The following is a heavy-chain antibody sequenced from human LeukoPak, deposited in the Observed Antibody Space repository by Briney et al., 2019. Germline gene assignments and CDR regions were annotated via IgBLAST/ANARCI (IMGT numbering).Heavy chain of an antibody. V-gene: IGHV1-69*13. J-gene: IGHJ4*02. Sequence: SVKVSCKASGGTFSSYAISWVRQAPGQGLEWMGGIIPIFGTANYAQRFQGRVTITADESTSTAYMELSSLRSEDTAVYYCATQGYCSGGSCYPRAYYFDYWGQGTLVTVSS. CDR3: ATQGYCSGGSCYPRAYYFDY. D-gene: IGHD2-15*01. CDR1: GGTFSSYA. CDR2: IIPIFGTA.